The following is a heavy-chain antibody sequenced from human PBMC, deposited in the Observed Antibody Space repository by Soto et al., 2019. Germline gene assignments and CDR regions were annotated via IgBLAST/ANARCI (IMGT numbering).Heavy chain of an antibody. J-gene: IGHJ6*02. Sequence: QVQLVESGGGVVQPGRSLRLSCAASGFTFSSYAMHWXXXXXXXXXXXXXXXXXXGSNKYYADSVKGRFTISRDNSKXXXXXXXXXXXXXXXXXXXXXXXXXXXXXXXXXXXXXXXMDVWGQGTTVTVSS. V-gene: IGHV3-30-3*01. CDR2: XXXXGSNK. CDR1: GFTFSSYA. CDR3: XXXXXXXXXXXXXXXXXXXMDV.